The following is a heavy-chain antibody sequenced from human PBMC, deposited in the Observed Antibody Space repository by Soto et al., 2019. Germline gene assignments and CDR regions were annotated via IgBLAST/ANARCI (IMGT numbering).Heavy chain of an antibody. CDR3: TTVPHYYGSGSYWIADDAFDI. J-gene: IGHJ3*02. CDR2: IKSKTDGGTT. V-gene: IGHV3-15*07. Sequence: GGSLRLSCAASGFTFSNAWMNWVRQAPGKGLEWVGRIKSKTDGGTTDYAAPVKGRFTISRDDSKNTLYLQMNSLKTEDTAVYYCTTVPHYYGSGSYWIADDAFDIWGQGTMVTVSS. CDR1: GFTFSNAW. D-gene: IGHD3-10*01.